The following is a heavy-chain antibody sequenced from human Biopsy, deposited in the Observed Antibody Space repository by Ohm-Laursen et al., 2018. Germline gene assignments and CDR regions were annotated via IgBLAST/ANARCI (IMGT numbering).Heavy chain of an antibody. CDR3: TKADDFWSPEGYYYYFSGMDV. Sequence: GSPRLSCTASGFTFSSYAMNWVRQAPGKGLEWVSAIRSTGGSTYYANSVKGRFTISRDNSKNILFLQVNNLRAEDTAIYYCTKADDFWSPEGYYYYFSGMDVWGQGTTVTVSS. CDR1: GFTFSSYA. CDR2: IRSTGGST. J-gene: IGHJ6*02. V-gene: IGHV3-23*01. D-gene: IGHD3-3*01.